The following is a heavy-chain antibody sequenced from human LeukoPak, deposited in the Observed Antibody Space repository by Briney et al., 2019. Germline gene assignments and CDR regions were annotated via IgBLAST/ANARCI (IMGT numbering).Heavy chain of an antibody. V-gene: IGHV4-4*07. Sequence: SETLSLTCTVSGGSISSYYWSWIRQPAGKGLEWIGRIYTSGSTNYNPSLKSRVTMSVDTSKNQFSLQLNSVTPEDTAVYYCAREVGVEQQLGFDRHALDAFDIWGQGTMVTVSS. J-gene: IGHJ3*02. CDR1: GGSISSYY. CDR3: AREVGVEQQLGFDRHALDAFDI. D-gene: IGHD6-13*01. CDR2: IYTSGST.